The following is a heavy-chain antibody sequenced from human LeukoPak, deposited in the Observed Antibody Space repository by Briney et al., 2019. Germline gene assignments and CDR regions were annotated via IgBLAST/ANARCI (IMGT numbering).Heavy chain of an antibody. J-gene: IGHJ4*02. CDR2: IYYSGST. V-gene: IGHV4-39*07. Sequence: PSETLSLTCTVSGGSISSSSYYWGWIRQPRGKGLEWIGSIYYSGSTYYNPSLKSRVTISVETSKNQFSLKLSSVTAAVTAVYYCARESRPIYDFWSGIDYWGQGTLVTVSS. CDR3: ARESRPIYDFWSGIDY. CDR1: GGSISSSSYY. D-gene: IGHD3-3*01.